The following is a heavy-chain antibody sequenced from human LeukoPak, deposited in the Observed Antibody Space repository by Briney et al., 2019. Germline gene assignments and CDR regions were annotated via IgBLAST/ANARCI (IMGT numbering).Heavy chain of an antibody. Sequence: SETLSLTCTVSGGSISSYYWSWIRQPPGKGLEWIGYIYYSGGTNYNPSLKSRVTISVDTSKNQFSLKLSSVTAADTAVYYCARGLGSSWGYYYYYYMDVWGKGTTVTVSS. CDR3: ARGLGSSWGYYYYYYMDV. CDR1: GGSISSYY. D-gene: IGHD6-13*01. J-gene: IGHJ6*03. CDR2: IYYSGGT. V-gene: IGHV4-59*01.